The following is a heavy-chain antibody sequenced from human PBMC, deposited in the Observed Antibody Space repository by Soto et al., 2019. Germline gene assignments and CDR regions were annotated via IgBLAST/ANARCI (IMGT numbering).Heavy chain of an antibody. D-gene: IGHD2-15*01. CDR1: GFTFGDYA. J-gene: IGHJ4*02. Sequence: LRLSCTASGFTFGDYAMSWVRQAPGKGLEWVGFIRSKAYGGTTEYAASVKGRFTISRDDSKSIAYLQMNSLKTEDTAVYYCTLLLGYCSGGSCYPSLWGQGTLVTVSS. V-gene: IGHV3-49*04. CDR3: TLLLGYCSGGSCYPSL. CDR2: IRSKAYGGTT.